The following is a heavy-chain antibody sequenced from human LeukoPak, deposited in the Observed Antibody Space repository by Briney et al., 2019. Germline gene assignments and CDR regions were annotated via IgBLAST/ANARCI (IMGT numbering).Heavy chain of an antibody. CDR1: GLTVGGNY. Sequence: GGSLRLSCAASGLTVGGNYVTWVRQAPGKGLEWVSILHRDGSTFYTDSVKGRFTFSRDNSKNTVFLQMNSLRVEDTAVYYCARVPNPTTGGAFDIWGLGTMVTVSS. D-gene: IGHD7-27*01. J-gene: IGHJ3*02. CDR2: LHRDGST. V-gene: IGHV3-53*01. CDR3: ARVPNPTTGGAFDI.